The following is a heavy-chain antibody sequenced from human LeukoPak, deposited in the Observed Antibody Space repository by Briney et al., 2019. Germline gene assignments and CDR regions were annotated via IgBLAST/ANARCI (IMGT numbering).Heavy chain of an antibody. J-gene: IGHJ4*02. Sequence: GGSLRLSCAASGFTFSDYYMSWIRQAPGKGLEWVSYISSSGSTIYYADSVKGRFTISRDNAKNSLYLQMNSLRAEDTAVYYCARAFLGWLQLEYYFDYWGQGTLVTVSS. D-gene: IGHD5-24*01. CDR1: GFTFSDYY. V-gene: IGHV3-11*01. CDR3: ARAFLGWLQLEYYFDY. CDR2: ISSSGSTI.